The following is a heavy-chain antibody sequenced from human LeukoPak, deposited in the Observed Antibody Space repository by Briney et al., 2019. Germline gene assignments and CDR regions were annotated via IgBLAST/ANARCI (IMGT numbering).Heavy chain of an antibody. D-gene: IGHD3-3*01. V-gene: IGHV3-21*01. J-gene: IGHJ3*02. Sequence: GGSLRLSRAASGFTFSSYSMNWVRQAPGKGLEWVSSISSSSSYIYYADSVKGRFTISRDNAKNSLYLQMNSLRAEDTAVYYCASDTKYYDFWSGYDDAFDIWGQGTMVTVSS. CDR1: GFTFSSYS. CDR3: ASDTKYYDFWSGYDDAFDI. CDR2: ISSSSSYI.